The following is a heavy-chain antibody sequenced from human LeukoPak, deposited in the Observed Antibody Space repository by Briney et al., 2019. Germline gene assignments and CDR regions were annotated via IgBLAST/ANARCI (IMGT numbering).Heavy chain of an antibody. Sequence: GGSLRLSCAASGFTFDDYGMTWVRQAPGKGLEWVSGINWNGGSTGYADSVKGRFTISRDNAKNSLYLQMNSLRAEDTAVYFCAKKYCSSTSCYSGFDYWGQGTLVTVSS. V-gene: IGHV3-20*04. CDR2: INWNGGST. D-gene: IGHD2-2*01. J-gene: IGHJ4*02. CDR1: GFTFDDYG. CDR3: AKKYCSSTSCYSGFDY.